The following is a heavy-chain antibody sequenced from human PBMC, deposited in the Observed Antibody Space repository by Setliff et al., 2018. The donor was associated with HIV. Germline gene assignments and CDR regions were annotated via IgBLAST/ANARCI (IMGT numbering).Heavy chain of an antibody. CDR2: ISAYNGNT. CDR1: GYTFTSYG. D-gene: IGHD1-26*01. CDR3: ARDRNRGDSGSFGMDV. V-gene: IGHV1-18*01. Sequence: ASVKVSCKASGYTFTSYGISWVRQAPGQGLEWMGWISAYNGNTNYAQKLQGRVTMTTDTSTTTAYMELRSLKSDDTAVYYCARDRNRGDSGSFGMDVWGQGTTVTVSS. J-gene: IGHJ6*02.